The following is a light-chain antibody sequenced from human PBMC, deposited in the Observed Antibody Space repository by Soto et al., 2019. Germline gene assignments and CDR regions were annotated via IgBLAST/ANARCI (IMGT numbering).Light chain of an antibody. Sequence: IQMTQSPSSLSASVGDRVTITFRASQSIASYLNWYQQKPGKAPRLLIFATSNLQSGVPSRFSGSGSGTHFTLSISSLQPEDSATYYCQQTRTVPPEWTFGQGTKVDIK. CDR3: QQTRTVPPEWT. J-gene: IGKJ1*01. CDR2: ATS. V-gene: IGKV1-39*01. CDR1: QSIASY.